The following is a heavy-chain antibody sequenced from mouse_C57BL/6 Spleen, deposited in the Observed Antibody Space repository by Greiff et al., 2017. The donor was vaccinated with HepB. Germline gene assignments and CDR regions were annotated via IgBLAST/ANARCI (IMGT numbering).Heavy chain of an antibody. CDR3: ARDYCLSYGFAY. Sequence: VQLQQSGAELARPGASVKLSCKASGYTFTSYGISWVKQRTGQGLEWIGEIYPRSGNTYYNEKFKGKATMTADKSSSTAYMELRSLTSEDAVVYFCARDYCLSYGFAYWGQGTLVTVSA. V-gene: IGHV1-81*01. CDR1: GYTFTSYG. J-gene: IGHJ3*01. D-gene: IGHD1-1*01. CDR2: IYPRSGNT.